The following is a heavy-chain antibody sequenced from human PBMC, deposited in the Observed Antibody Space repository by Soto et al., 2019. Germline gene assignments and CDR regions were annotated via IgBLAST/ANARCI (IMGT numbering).Heavy chain of an antibody. CDR2: ISAYNGNT. CDR1: GYTFTSYG. V-gene: IGHV1-18*01. J-gene: IGHJ5*02. D-gene: IGHD2-15*01. CDR3: VVDCSGGSCYSAGWFDP. Sequence: GASVKVSCKASGYTFTSYGISWVRQAPGQGLEWMGWISAYNGNTNYAQKLQGRVTMTTDTSTSTAYMELRSLRSDDTAVYYCVVDCSGGSCYSAGWFDPWGQGTLVTVSS.